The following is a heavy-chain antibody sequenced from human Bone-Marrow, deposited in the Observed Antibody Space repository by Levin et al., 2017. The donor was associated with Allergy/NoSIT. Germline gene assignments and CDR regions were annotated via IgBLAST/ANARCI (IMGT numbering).Heavy chain of an antibody. D-gene: IGHD2-8*02. V-gene: IGHV3-9*01. CDR1: GFTFDDFG. CDR3: ARGIIGDVRVAHKEAFDI. J-gene: IGHJ3*02. Sequence: PGGSLRLSCAASGFTFDDFGMHWVRQVPGKGLEWVAGISWNSGDIGYAVSVKGRFTISRDNAKNSLTLQMNSLRAEDTAVYYCARGIIGDVRVAHKEAFDIWGQGTMVSVSS. CDR2: ISWNSGDI.